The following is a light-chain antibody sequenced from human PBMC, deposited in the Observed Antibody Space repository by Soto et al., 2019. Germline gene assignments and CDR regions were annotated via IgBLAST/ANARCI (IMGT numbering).Light chain of an antibody. CDR2: GAS. Sequence: EIVLTQSPGPLSLSPGERATLSSRASQSVSSSYLAWYQQKPGQAPRLLIYGASARATGIPDRFSGSGSGTDLTLSISRLEPEDFAVYYCQQYGSSPLYTFGQGTKLEIK. V-gene: IGKV3-20*01. J-gene: IGKJ2*01. CDR1: QSVSSSY. CDR3: QQYGSSPLYT.